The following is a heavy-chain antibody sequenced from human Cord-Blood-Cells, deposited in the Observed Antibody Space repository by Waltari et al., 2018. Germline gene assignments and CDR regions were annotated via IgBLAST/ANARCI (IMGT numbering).Heavy chain of an antibody. CDR2: NYYRGSP. D-gene: IGHD3-16*01. CDR3: ASSIQGGTDY. CDR1: GGSISSSSYY. Sequence: QLQLQESGPGLVKPSETLSLTCTVSGGSISSSSYYGGWIRQPPGKGLEWIGSNYYRGSPYYTPSLQSRVTISVDTSKSQFSRNLSSLTAADTAVYYCASSIQGGTDYWGQGTLVTVSS. J-gene: IGHJ4*02. V-gene: IGHV4-39*01.